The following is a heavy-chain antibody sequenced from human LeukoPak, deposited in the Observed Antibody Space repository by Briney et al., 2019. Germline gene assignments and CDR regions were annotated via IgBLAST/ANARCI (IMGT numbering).Heavy chain of an antibody. CDR1: GFTFSHYG. Sequence: GGSLRLSCAAAGFTFSHYGMHWVRQAPGKGLEWVAVIWSDGTNQYYADSVMGRFTISRDDSGNTVYLQMNSLRPEDTGVYYCAKDAQRGFDYSNSLEYWGQGTPVTVST. D-gene: IGHD4-11*01. CDR2: IWSDGTNQ. CDR3: AKDAQRGFDYSNSLEY. V-gene: IGHV3-33*06. J-gene: IGHJ4*02.